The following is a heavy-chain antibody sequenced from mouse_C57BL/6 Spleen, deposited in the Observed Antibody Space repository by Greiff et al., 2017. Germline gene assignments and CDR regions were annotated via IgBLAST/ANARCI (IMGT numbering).Heavy chain of an antibody. J-gene: IGHJ2*01. Sequence: VQLKESGPELVKPGASVKMSCKASGYTFTDYNMHWVKQSHGKSLEWIGYINPNNGGTSYNQKFKGKATLTVNKSSSTAYMELRSLTSEDSAVYYCARDDGYYVRYFDYWGQGTTLTVSS. D-gene: IGHD2-3*01. V-gene: IGHV1-22*01. CDR1: GYTFTDYN. CDR2: INPNNGGT. CDR3: ARDDGYYVRYFDY.